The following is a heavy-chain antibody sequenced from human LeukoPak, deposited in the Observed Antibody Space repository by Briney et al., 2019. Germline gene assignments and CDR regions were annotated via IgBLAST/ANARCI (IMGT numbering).Heavy chain of an antibody. D-gene: IGHD6-13*01. CDR3: ARDGGPGYSSSWYLY. CDR1: GFTFSSYG. J-gene: IGHJ4*02. V-gene: IGHV3-23*01. Sequence: GGSLRLSCAASGFTFSSYGMSWVRQAPGKGLEWVSAISGSGGSTYYADSVKGRFTISRDNSKNTLYLQMNSLRAEDTAVYYCARDGGPGYSSSWYLYWGRGTLVTVSS. CDR2: ISGSGGST.